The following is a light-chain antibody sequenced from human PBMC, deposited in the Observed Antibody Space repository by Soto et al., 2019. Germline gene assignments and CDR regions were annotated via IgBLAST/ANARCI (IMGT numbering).Light chain of an antibody. Sequence: QSVLTQPPSASGSPGQSVTISCTGTSSDIGNYNYVSWYQQHPGKAPKLMISEVSRRPPGVPNRFSGSKSGNTASLTVSGLQPEDEADYYCSSYSDRNALVFGGGTKVTVL. CDR1: SSDIGNYNY. J-gene: IGLJ3*02. V-gene: IGLV2-8*01. CDR3: SSYSDRNALV. CDR2: EVS.